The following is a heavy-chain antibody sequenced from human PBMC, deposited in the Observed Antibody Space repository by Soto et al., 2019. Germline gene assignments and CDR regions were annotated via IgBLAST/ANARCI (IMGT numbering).Heavy chain of an antibody. CDR1: GDSIISSSYY. CDR2: MYYSGST. V-gene: IGHV4-39*01. J-gene: IGHJ3*02. Sequence: QLQLQESGPGLVKPSETLSLTCTVSGDSIISSSYYWGWIRQPPGKGLEWIGSMYYSGSTYYNASLKSRVTVSVDTTKNQFSLRLRSVTAADTAVYYCARHPSTVTKFCVDAFAIWGQGTMVTVSS. CDR3: ARHPSTVTKFCVDAFAI. D-gene: IGHD4-17*01.